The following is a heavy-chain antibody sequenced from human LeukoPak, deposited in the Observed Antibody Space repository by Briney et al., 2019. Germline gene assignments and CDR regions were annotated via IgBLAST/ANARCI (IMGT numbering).Heavy chain of an antibody. V-gene: IGHV1-2*02. D-gene: IGHD2-2*01. Sequence: ASVKVSCKDSGYTFTDYYMHWVRQAPGQGFEWMGWINPNDGDTNYAQKFQGSVTMTRDTSISTGYMEVCRLRSDDTAVYYCAGANFLYCSSTTCLFDYWGQGTLVTVSS. J-gene: IGHJ4*02. CDR2: INPNDGDT. CDR1: GYTFTDYY. CDR3: AGANFLYCSSTTCLFDY.